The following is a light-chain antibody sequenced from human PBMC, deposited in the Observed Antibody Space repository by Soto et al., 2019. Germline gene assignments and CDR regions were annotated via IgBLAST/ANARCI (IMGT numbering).Light chain of an antibody. Sequence: MVMTQSPATLSVSPGERATLSCRASQSVSTNLAWYQQKPGQTPRLLIYDASSRATGIPARFSGSGSGTEFPLAINTLQSEDFAVSYYHQYNNWPYTFGQRTRLEIK. CDR3: HQYNNWPYT. V-gene: IGKV3-15*01. CDR2: DAS. CDR1: QSVSTN. J-gene: IGKJ2*01.